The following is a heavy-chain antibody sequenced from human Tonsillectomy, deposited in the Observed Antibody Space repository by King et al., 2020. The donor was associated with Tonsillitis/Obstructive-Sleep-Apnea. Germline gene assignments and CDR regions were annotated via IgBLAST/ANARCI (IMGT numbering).Heavy chain of an antibody. J-gene: IGHJ6*03. CDR2: INHSGST. Sequence: HVQLQQWGAGLLKPSETLSLTCAVYGRSFSGYYWSWIRQPPGKGLEWIGEINHSGSTNYNPSLKSRVTISVDTSKNQFSLKLSSVTAADTAVYYCARGRGGNWNYYYYMDVWGKGTTVTVSS. CDR3: ARGRGGNWNYYYYMDV. CDR1: GRSFSGYY. D-gene: IGHD4-23*01. V-gene: IGHV4-34*01.